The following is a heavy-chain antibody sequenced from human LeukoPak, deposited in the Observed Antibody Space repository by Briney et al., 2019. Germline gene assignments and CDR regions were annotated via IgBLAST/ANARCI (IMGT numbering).Heavy chain of an antibody. CDR1: GYTFTSYD. J-gene: IGHJ4*02. D-gene: IGHD3-10*01. Sequence: SVKVSCKASGYTFTSYDINWVRQATGQGLEWMGGIIPIFGTANYAQKFQGRVTITADESTSTAYMELSSLRSEDTAVYYCARDRDPYGSGSYCAFDYWGQGTWSPSPQ. CDR3: ARDRDPYGSGSYCAFDY. V-gene: IGHV1-69*13. CDR2: IIPIFGTA.